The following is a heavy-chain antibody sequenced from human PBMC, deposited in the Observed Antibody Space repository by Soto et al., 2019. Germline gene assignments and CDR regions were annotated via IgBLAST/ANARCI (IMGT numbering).Heavy chain of an antibody. V-gene: IGHV1-69*12. D-gene: IGHD3-3*01. CDR3: ARVRVRFLEWLGSEG. Sequence: QVQLVQSGAEVKKPGSSVKVSCKASGGTFSSYAISWVRQAPGQGLEWMGGIIPIFGTANYAQKFQGRVPXXADESTSTAYMELSSLRYEDTAVYYCARVRVRFLEWLGSEGWGQGTLVTVSS. CDR1: GGTFSSYA. CDR2: IIPIFGTA. J-gene: IGHJ4*02.